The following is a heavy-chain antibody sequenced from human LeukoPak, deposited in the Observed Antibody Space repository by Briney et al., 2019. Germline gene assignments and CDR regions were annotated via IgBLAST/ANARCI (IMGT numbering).Heavy chain of an antibody. CDR3: AREGQLLLDGYYAMDV. V-gene: IGHV3-11*01. D-gene: IGHD2-2*01. J-gene: IGHJ6*02. Sequence: PGGSLRLSCAGSGFSFTEYYMTWIRQTPGKGLEWLSHTSSSGTIIYYADSVKGRFTISRDNAKNSLFLQMNSLRAEDTAVYFCAREGQLLLDGYYAMDVWGQGTTVTVTS. CDR1: GFSFTEYY. CDR2: TSSSGTII.